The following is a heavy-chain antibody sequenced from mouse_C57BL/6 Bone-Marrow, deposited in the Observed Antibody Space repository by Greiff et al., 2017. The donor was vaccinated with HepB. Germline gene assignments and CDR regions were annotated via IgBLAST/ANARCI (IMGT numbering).Heavy chain of an antibody. V-gene: IGHV1-47*01. CDR2: FHPYNDDT. CDR3: ARSYYYGSTHWYFDV. CDR1: GYTFTTYP. Sequence: VQLQQSGAELVKPGASVKMSCKASGYTFTTYPIEWMKQNHGKSLEWIGNFHPYNDDTKYNEKFKGKATLTVEKSSSTVYMELSRLTSDDSAVYYCARSYYYGSTHWYFDVWGTGTTVTVSS. J-gene: IGHJ1*03. D-gene: IGHD1-1*01.